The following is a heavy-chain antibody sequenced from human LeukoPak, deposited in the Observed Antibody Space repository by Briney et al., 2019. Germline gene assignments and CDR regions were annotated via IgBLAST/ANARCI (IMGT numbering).Heavy chain of an antibody. CDR1: GYTFTTYG. CDR3: ASKTTYCSGGSCYEPYYYYGMDV. D-gene: IGHD2-15*01. Sequence: ASVKVSCKASGYTFTTYGINWVRQAPGQGLEWMGGIIPIFGTANYAQKFQGRVTITADESTSTAYMELSSLRSEDTAVYYCASKTTYCSGGSCYEPYYYYGMDVWGQGTTVTVSS. J-gene: IGHJ6*02. CDR2: IIPIFGTA. V-gene: IGHV1-69*13.